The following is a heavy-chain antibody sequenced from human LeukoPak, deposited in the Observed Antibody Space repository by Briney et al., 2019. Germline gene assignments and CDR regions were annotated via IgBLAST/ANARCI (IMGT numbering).Heavy chain of an antibody. CDR1: GYPFTTYG. Sequence: ASVKVSCKASGYPFTTYGITWVRQAPGQGLEWMGWINAGNGNTKYSQKFQGRVTITRDTSASTAYMELSSLRSEDTAVYYCARDSAPVLLWFGESIHPWGQGTLVTVSS. V-gene: IGHV1-3*01. CDR2: INAGNGNT. CDR3: ARDSAPVLLWFGESIHP. D-gene: IGHD3-10*01. J-gene: IGHJ5*02.